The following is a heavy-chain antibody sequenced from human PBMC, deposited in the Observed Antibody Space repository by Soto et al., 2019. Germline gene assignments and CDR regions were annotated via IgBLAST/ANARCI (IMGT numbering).Heavy chain of an antibody. CDR2: INPSGGST. CDR3: ARDNSRAIIVVVAASPSIDY. V-gene: IGHV1-46*01. J-gene: IGHJ4*02. D-gene: IGHD2-15*01. CDR1: GFTFTSYY. Sequence: QVQLVQSGAEVKKPGASVKVSCKASGFTFTSYYMHWVRQAPGQGLEWMGIINPSGGSTSYAQKFQGRVTMTRDTSTSTVYMELSSLRSEDTAVYYCARDNSRAIIVVVAASPSIDYWGPGTLVTVSS.